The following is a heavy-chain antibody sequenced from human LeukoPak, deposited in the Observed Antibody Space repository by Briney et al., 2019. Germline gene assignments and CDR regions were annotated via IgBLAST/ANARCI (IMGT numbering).Heavy chain of an antibody. CDR1: GFTFQDHY. Sequence: GGSLRLSCVASGFTFQDHYMDWVRQAPGRGPAWVGRSRNEVSGYTTDYDASVQGRFTISRDESKNSLYLQMNSLKREDTAVYYCVRMSYYGSGGGNGFDLWGQGTMVIVSS. D-gene: IGHD3-10*01. J-gene: IGHJ3*01. V-gene: IGHV3-72*01. CDR2: SRNEVSGYTT. CDR3: VRMSYYGSGGGNGFDL.